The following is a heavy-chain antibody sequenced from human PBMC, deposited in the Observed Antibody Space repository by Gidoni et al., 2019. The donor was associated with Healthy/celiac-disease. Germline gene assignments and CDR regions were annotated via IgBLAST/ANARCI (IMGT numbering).Heavy chain of an antibody. CDR1: GCTFDDYA. CDR3: AKGRGYMVATALDY. CDR2: ISWNSGSI. V-gene: IGHV3-9*03. Sequence: EVQLVESGGGLVQPGRSLRLSCAASGCTFDDYAMHWVRQAPGKGLEWVSGISWNSGSIGYADSVKGRFTISRDNAKNSLYLQMNSLRAEDMALYYCAKGRGYMVATALDYWGQGTLVTVSS. D-gene: IGHD5-12*01. J-gene: IGHJ4*02.